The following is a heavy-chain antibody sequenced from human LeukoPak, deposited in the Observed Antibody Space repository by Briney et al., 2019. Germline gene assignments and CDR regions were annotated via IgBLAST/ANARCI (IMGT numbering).Heavy chain of an antibody. Sequence: PSETLSLTCTVSCCSINSRNHYWGWIRQPPGKGLEWIGNIYYIGSIYYNLFRKSRLTISLDTSRNQFSLKLSSVTATDTAVYYCARLLEYYYDSSGPFFDYWGQGTLVTVSS. D-gene: IGHD3-22*01. CDR3: ARLLEYYYDSSGPFFDY. CDR1: CCSINSRNHY. CDR2: IYYIGSI. V-gene: IGHV4-39*01. J-gene: IGHJ4*02.